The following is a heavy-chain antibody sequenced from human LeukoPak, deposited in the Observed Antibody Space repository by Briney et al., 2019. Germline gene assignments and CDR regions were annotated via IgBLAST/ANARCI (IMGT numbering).Heavy chain of an antibody. Sequence: GESLKISCKGSGYSFTSYWIGWVRQMPGKGLEWMGIIYPGDSDTRYSPSFQGQVTISADKSISTAYLQWSSLKASDTAMYYCARGSRPGYCSSTSCHAPPGYWGQGTLVTVSS. J-gene: IGHJ4*02. CDR3: ARGSRPGYCSSTSCHAPPGY. CDR1: GYSFTSYW. D-gene: IGHD2-2*03. CDR2: IYPGDSDT. V-gene: IGHV5-51*01.